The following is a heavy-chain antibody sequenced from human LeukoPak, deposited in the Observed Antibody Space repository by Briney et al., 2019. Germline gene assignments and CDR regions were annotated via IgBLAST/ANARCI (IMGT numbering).Heavy chain of an antibody. J-gene: IGHJ6*03. CDR2: IYFSGGT. D-gene: IGHD3-16*01. Sequence: SETLSLTCTVSGGSISSYYWSWIRQPAGKGLEWIGRIYFSGGTNYNPSLKSRVTMSVDTSNNQFSLKLSSVTAADTAVYYCARSVLDETYYMDVWGKGTTVTVSS. CDR1: GGSISSYY. V-gene: IGHV4-4*07. CDR3: ARSVLDETYYMDV.